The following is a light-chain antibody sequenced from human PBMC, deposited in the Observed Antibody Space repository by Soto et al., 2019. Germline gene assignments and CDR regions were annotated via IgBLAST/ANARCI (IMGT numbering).Light chain of an antibody. CDR1: QCVHNNY. Sequence: PHSLGTLCLSPRERATLFCRASQCVHNNYLAWYQQKPHEAPRLLLYGASNRATGIPDRFSRRGPGTYFTLTISRLEPEDFAVYCRQQYGSSGTFGQVTKLDIK. CDR2: GAS. V-gene: IGKV3-20*01. CDR3: QQYGSSGT. J-gene: IGKJ1*01.